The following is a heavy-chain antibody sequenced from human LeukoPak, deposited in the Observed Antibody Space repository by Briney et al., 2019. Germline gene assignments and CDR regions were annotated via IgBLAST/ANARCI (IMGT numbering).Heavy chain of an antibody. V-gene: IGHV3-74*01. CDR3: ARVRDDYTYFDC. CDR2: IYSDGSRT. CDR1: GFTFSSYW. J-gene: IGHJ4*02. D-gene: IGHD4-11*01. Sequence: GGSLRLSYAASGFTFSSYWMQWVRHAPGKGLMWVSRIYSDGSRTTYSASVRRRFPISRDNAKSTLYLQMNSLRAEDTAVYYCARVRDDYTYFDCWGQGTLVTVSS.